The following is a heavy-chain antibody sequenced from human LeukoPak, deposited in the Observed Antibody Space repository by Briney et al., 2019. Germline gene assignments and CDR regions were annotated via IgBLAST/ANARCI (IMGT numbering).Heavy chain of an antibody. CDR2: IYYSGST. V-gene: IGHV4-59*11. CDR3: ARARGGDYYDSSGYSHAFDI. J-gene: IGHJ3*02. Sequence: SETLSLTCTVSGGSISSHYWSWIRQPPGKGLEWIGYIYYSGSTNYNPSLKSRVTISVDTSKNQFSLKLSSVTAADTAVYYCARARGGDYYDSSGYSHAFDIWGQGTMVTVSS. CDR1: GGSISSHY. D-gene: IGHD3-22*01.